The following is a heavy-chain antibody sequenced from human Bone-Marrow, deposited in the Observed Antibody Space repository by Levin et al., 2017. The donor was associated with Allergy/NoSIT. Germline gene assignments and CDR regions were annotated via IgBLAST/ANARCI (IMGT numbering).Heavy chain of an antibody. CDR2: ISFDGSDQ. V-gene: IGHV3-30*18. Sequence: QSGGSLRLSCVVSGFTFRSYAMHWVRQAPGKGLEWVARISFDGSDQLFADSVRGRFALSRDNSKNTLYLQMNSLRTEDSALYYCVKDPTGSSSGVYWGQGILVTVSS. J-gene: IGHJ4*02. CDR3: VKDPTGSSSGVY. D-gene: IGHD3-10*01. CDR1: GFTFRSYA.